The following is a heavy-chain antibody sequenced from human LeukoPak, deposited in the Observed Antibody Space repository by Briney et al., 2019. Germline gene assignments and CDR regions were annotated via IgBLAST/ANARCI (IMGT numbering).Heavy chain of an antibody. Sequence: PGGSLRLSCAASGFTFSSYAMSWARHAPGKGLEWVSAISGSGGSTYYADSVKGRFTISRDNSKNTLYLQMNSLRAEDTAVYYCASARRDYVWGSYRLLSNWGQGTLVTVSS. CDR2: ISGSGGST. CDR1: GFTFSSYA. V-gene: IGHV3-23*01. CDR3: ASARRDYVWGSYRLLSN. J-gene: IGHJ4*02. D-gene: IGHD3-16*02.